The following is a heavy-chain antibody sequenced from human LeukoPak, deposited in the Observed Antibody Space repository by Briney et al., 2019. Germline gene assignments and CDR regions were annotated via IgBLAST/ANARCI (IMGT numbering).Heavy chain of an antibody. CDR3: ARDRGVGLYYYDGNTLDF. Sequence: GGSLRLSCAASGFTFSSYAMHWVRQAPGKGLEWVAVISYDGSNKYYADSVKGRFTISRDNSKNTLYLQMTSLRAEDTAVYYCARDRGVGLYYYDGNTLDFWGQGTLVTVSS. J-gene: IGHJ4*02. V-gene: IGHV3-30-3*01. CDR2: ISYDGSNK. D-gene: IGHD3-22*01. CDR1: GFTFSSYA.